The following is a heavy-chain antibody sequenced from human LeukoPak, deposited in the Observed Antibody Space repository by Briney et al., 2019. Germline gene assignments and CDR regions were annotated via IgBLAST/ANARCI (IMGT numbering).Heavy chain of an antibody. CDR1: GGSVSSGSYY. J-gene: IGHJ4*02. CDR3: ARDPGPRITIFGVATPGYFDY. CDR2: IYYSGST. D-gene: IGHD3-3*01. Sequence: PSETLSLTCTVSGGSVSSGSYYWSCIRQPPGKGLEWIGYIYYSGSTNYDPSLKSRVTISVDTSKNQISLKLSSVTAADTAVYYCARDPGPRITIFGVATPGYFDYWGQGTLVTVSS. V-gene: IGHV4-61*01.